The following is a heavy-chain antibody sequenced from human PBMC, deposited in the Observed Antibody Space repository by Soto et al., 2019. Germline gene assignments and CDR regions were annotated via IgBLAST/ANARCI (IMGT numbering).Heavy chain of an antibody. CDR2: ISYDGSNK. D-gene: IGHD2-15*01. J-gene: IGHJ4*02. Sequence: GESLRLSCAASGFTFSSYGMHWVRQAPGKGLEWVAVISYDGSNKYYADSVKGRFTISRDNSKNTLYLQMNSLRAEDTAVYYCAKDHPRYCSGGSCYPFDYWGQGTLVTVSS. CDR3: AKDHPRYCSGGSCYPFDY. CDR1: GFTFSSYG. V-gene: IGHV3-30*18.